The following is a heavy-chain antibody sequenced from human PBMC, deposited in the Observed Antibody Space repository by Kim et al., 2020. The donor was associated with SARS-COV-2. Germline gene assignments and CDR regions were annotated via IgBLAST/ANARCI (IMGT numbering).Heavy chain of an antibody. Sequence: GGSLRLSCAASGFTFSSYSMNWVRQAPGKGLEWVSYISSSSSTIYYADSVKGRFTISRDNAKNSLYLQMNSLRDEDTAVYYCARDDYGDLDYYYYGMDVWGQGTTVTVSS. CDR3: ARDDYGDLDYYYYGMDV. J-gene: IGHJ6*02. CDR1: GFTFSSYS. CDR2: ISSSSSTI. D-gene: IGHD4-17*01. V-gene: IGHV3-48*02.